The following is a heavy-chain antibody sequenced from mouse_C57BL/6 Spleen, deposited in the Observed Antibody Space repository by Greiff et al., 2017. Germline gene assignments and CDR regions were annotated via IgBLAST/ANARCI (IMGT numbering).Heavy chain of an antibody. J-gene: IGHJ4*01. CDR2: ISSGSSTI. CDR3: ARRDYYGSSYAMDY. CDR1: GFTFSDYG. D-gene: IGHD1-1*01. V-gene: IGHV5-17*01. Sequence: EVQGVESGGGLVKPGGSLKLSCAASGFTFSDYGMHWVRQAPEKGLEWVAYISSGSSTIYYADTVKGRFTISSDNAKNTLVLQMTSLRSEDTAMYYCARRDYYGSSYAMDYWGQGTSVTVSS.